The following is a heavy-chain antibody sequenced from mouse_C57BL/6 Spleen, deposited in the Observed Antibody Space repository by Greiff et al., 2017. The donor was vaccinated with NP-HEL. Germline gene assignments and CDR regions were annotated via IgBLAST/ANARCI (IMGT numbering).Heavy chain of an antibody. Sequence: VQLQQSGAELVRPGASVKLSCTASGFNIKDYYMHWVKQRPEQGLEWIGRIDPEDGDTEYAPKFQGKATMTADTSSNTAYLQLSSLTSEDTAVYYCTTREVYYYGSSHWYFDVWGTGTTVTVSS. D-gene: IGHD1-1*01. CDR3: TTREVYYYGSSHWYFDV. CDR2: IDPEDGDT. CDR1: GFNIKDYY. V-gene: IGHV14-1*01. J-gene: IGHJ1*03.